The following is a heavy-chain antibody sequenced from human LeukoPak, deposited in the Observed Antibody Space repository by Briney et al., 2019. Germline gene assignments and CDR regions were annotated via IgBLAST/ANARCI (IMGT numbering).Heavy chain of an antibody. CDR3: ARGVLRELRGFDY. V-gene: IGHV1-2*02. J-gene: IGHJ4*02. CDR2: INPNSGAT. D-gene: IGHD1-7*01. CDR1: GYTLSDYY. Sequence: ASVKVSCKTSGYTLSDYYMHWVRQAPGQGLEWMGWINPNSGATTYAENFQGRVIMTRDTSISTAYMELTSLRSDDTALYYCARGVLRELRGFDYWGQGTLVTVSP.